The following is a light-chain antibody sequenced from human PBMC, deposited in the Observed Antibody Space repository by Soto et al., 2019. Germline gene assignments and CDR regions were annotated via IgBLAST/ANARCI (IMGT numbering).Light chain of an antibody. Sequence: EIVLTQSPATVYVSPGERATLSCRASQSLSSNVAWYQQRPGQAPRLLIYATSSRASDVPARFSGGGSGTEFTLTIASLQSEDFAIYYCQQYNHWPRMLSFGGGTKVDIK. CDR1: QSLSSN. CDR3: QQYNHWPRMLS. J-gene: IGKJ4*01. V-gene: IGKV3-15*01. CDR2: ATS.